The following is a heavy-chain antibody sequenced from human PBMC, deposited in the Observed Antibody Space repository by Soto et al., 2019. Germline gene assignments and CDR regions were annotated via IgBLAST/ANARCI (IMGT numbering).Heavy chain of an antibody. CDR3: ARPLWRDDYNWGYFDL. V-gene: IGHV3-30-3*01. CDR2: ISYDGSNK. Sequence: SLRLSCAASGCTFSSYAMHWVRQAPDKGLEWVAVISYDGSNKYYADSVKGRFTISRDNSKNTLYLQMNSLRAEDTAVYYCARPLWRDDYNWGYFDLWGRGTLVTVSS. J-gene: IGHJ2*01. D-gene: IGHD4-4*01. CDR1: GCTFSSYA.